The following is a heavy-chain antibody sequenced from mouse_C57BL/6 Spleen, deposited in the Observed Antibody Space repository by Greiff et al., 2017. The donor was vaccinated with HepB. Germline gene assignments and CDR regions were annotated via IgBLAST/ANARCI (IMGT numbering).Heavy chain of an antibody. CDR2: INPNNGGT. V-gene: IGHV1-26*01. Sequence: EVKLMESGPELVKPGASVKISCKASGYTFTDYYMNWVKQSHGKSLEWIGDINPNNGGTSYNQKFKGKATLTVDKSSSTAYMELRSLTSEDSAVYYCARTPGYAMDYWGQGTSVTVSS. CDR1: GYTFTDYY. J-gene: IGHJ4*01. CDR3: ARTPGYAMDY.